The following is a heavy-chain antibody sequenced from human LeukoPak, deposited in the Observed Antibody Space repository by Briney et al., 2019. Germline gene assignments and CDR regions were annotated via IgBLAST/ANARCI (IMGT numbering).Heavy chain of an antibody. D-gene: IGHD3-10*01. CDR2: IYFIGSP. Sequence: SETLSLTCTVSGGSISSYYWSWIRQPPGKGLEWIGYIYFIGSPKYNPSLKSRVTISVDTSKNQFSLKLSSVTAADTAVYYCARGRSSMVRGYYYYYMDVWGKGTTVTISS. J-gene: IGHJ6*03. V-gene: IGHV4-59*01. CDR3: ARGRSSMVRGYYYYYMDV. CDR1: GGSISSYY.